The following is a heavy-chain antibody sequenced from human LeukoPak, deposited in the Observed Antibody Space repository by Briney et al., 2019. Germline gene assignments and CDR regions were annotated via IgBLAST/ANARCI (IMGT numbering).Heavy chain of an antibody. J-gene: IGHJ4*02. D-gene: IGHD3-22*01. CDR3: ARDRDSSGCLGY. V-gene: IGHV3-21*01. CDR2: ISGSRTYI. Sequence: GGSLRLSCAASGFTFSTYSMHWVRQAPGKGLEGVSSISGSRTYIYYADSLKGRFTISRDNAKSSLYLQMNTLRAEDTGVYYCARDRDSSGCLGYWGQGILVTVSS. CDR1: GFTFSTYS.